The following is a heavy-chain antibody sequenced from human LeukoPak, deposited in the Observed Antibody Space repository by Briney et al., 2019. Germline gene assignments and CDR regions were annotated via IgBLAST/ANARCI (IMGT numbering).Heavy chain of an antibody. D-gene: IGHD6-13*01. CDR1: GYTFTSYD. Sequence: ASVKVSCKASGYTFTSYDINWVRQATGQGLEWMGWMNPNSGNTGYAQKFQGRVTITRNTSISTAYMELSSLRSEDTAVYYCARFFSRYSSSWYYPNYYYYYMDVWGKGTTVTVPS. V-gene: IGHV1-8*03. J-gene: IGHJ6*03. CDR2: MNPNSGNT. CDR3: ARFFSRYSSSWYYPNYYYYYMDV.